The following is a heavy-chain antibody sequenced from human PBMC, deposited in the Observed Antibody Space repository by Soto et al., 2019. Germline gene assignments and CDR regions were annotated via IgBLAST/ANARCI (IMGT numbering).Heavy chain of an antibody. J-gene: IGHJ6*02. V-gene: IGHV4-59*01. D-gene: IGHD3-16*01. CDR3: ARSLGGPVGYYYYGMDV. CDR2: IYYSGST. Sequence: SETLSLTCTVSGGSISSYYWSWIRQPPGKVLEWIGYIYYSGSTNYNPSLKSRVTISVDTSKNQFSLKLSSVTAADTAVYYCARSLGGPVGYYYYGMDVWGQGTTVTVSS. CDR1: GGSISSYY.